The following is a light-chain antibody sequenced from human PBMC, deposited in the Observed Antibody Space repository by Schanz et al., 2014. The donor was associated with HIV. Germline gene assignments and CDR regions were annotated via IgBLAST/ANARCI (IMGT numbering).Light chain of an antibody. CDR2: ANN. J-gene: IGLJ3*02. V-gene: IGLV1-44*01. CDR3: ATWVDSLNGWV. Sequence: QSVLTQPPSVSGTPGQRVTILCSGSSSNIGINTVNWYQHLPGTAPRLLIQANNQRPSGVPDRLSGSGSGTSASLVISGLQSQDEADYYCATWVDSLNGWVFGGGTKLTVL. CDR1: SSNIGINT.